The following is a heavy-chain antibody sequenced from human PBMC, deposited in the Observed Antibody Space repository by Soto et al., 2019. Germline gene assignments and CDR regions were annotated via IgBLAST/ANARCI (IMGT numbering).Heavy chain of an antibody. Sequence: QVHLVESGGGLVKPGGSVRLSCAVSGFTFSDYYMSWIRQAPGKGLEWVAYISSGGTTIYYGDSVKGRFAISRDNAKNSLYLQMNSLRAEDTAVYYCARDYDILTGYSPFDYWGQGTLVTVSS. CDR2: ISSGGTTI. CDR1: GFTFSDYY. D-gene: IGHD3-9*01. V-gene: IGHV3-11*01. J-gene: IGHJ4*02. CDR3: ARDYDILTGYSPFDY.